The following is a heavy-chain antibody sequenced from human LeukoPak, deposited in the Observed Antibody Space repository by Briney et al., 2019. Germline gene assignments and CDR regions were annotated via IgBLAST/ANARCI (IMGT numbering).Heavy chain of an antibody. CDR2: IFYTGST. CDR3: ATDTRRTYYYGSGTPAAYNWFDP. J-gene: IGHJ5*02. Sequence: PPGTLSLTCTLAAGSASSGGSYCSWIRHHPGKGLEWMGYIFYTGSTHYNPSLKSRVTISVDTSKNQFSLKLSSVTAADTAVYYCATDTRRTYYYGSGTPAAYNWFDPWGQGTLVTVSS. CDR1: AGSASSGGSY. V-gene: IGHV4-61*08. D-gene: IGHD3-10*01.